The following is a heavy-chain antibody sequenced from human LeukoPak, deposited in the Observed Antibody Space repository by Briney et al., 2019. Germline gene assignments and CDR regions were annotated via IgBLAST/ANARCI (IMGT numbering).Heavy chain of an antibody. J-gene: IGHJ4*02. CDR1: GGTFSSYA. CDR3: AKGREAYSGSYTPFDS. CDR2: ISGSGGSI. Sequence: SCKASGGTFSSYAMSWVRQAPGKGLEWVSAISGSGGSIYYADSVKGRFTISRDSSKNTLYLQMNSLRAEDTAVYYCAKGREAYSGSYTPFDSWGQGTLVTVSS. V-gene: IGHV3-23*01. D-gene: IGHD1-26*01.